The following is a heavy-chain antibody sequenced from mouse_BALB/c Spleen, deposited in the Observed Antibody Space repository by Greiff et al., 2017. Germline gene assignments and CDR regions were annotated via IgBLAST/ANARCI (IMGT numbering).Heavy chain of an antibody. CDR1: GYAFSSYW. J-gene: IGHJ3*01. Sequence: QVQLKQSGAELVRPGSSVKISCKASGYAFSSYWMNWVKQRPGQGLEWIGQIYPGDGDTNYNGKFKGKATLTADKSSSTAYMQLSSLTSEDSAVYFCARSGNYPWFAYWGQGTLVTVSA. D-gene: IGHD2-1*01. CDR2: IYPGDGDT. V-gene: IGHV1-80*01. CDR3: ARSGNYPWFAY.